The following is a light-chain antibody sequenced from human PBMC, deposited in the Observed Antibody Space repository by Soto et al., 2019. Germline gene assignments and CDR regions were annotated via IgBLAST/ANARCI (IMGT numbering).Light chain of an antibody. Sequence: EIVLTQSPDTLSLSPGERATLSWRASQSVSSNYLAWYHQKPGQSPRPLIYGASSRAPGIPDRFSGSGSGTDFTLTISRLEPEDFAVYYCQQRNSWPITFGQGTRLEIK. CDR2: GAS. CDR3: QQRNSWPIT. V-gene: IGKV3D-20*02. J-gene: IGKJ5*01. CDR1: QSVSSNY.